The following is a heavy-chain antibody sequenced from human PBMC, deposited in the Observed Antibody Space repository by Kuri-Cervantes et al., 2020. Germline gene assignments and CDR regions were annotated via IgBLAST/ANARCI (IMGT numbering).Heavy chain of an antibody. Sequence: GESLKISCAASGLTFSSYTMNWVRQAPGKGLEWVSSISTSSGYIYYADAVRGRFTISRDNAKNSLYLQMNSLRAEDTAVYYCARELGYSSTPGRSYMDVWGKGTTVTVSS. CDR3: ARELGYSSTPGRSYMDV. D-gene: IGHD6-13*01. J-gene: IGHJ6*03. CDR2: ISTSSGYI. V-gene: IGHV3-21*01. CDR1: GLTFSSYT.